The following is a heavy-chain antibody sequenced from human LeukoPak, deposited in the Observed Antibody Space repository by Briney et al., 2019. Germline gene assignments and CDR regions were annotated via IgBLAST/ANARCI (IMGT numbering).Heavy chain of an antibody. J-gene: IGHJ4*02. D-gene: IGHD3-22*01. Sequence: SQTLSLTCTVSGGSISSGGYYWSWIRQHPGKGLEWIGYIYYSGSTYYNPSLKSRVTISVDTSKNQFSLKLSSVTAADTAVYYCARVLGGARSSGYSILHFDYWGQGTLVTVSS. CDR3: ARVLGGARSSGYSILHFDY. CDR1: GGSISSGGYY. CDR2: IYYSGST. V-gene: IGHV4-31*03.